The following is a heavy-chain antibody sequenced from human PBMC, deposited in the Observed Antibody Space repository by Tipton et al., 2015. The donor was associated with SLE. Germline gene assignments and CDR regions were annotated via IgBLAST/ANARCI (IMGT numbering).Heavy chain of an antibody. D-gene: IGHD5-12*01. V-gene: IGHV4-38-2*01. CDR3: ARGAPVATAYFDY. J-gene: IGHJ4*02. CDR1: GYSISSGYY. CDR2: INHSGST. Sequence: TLSLTCAVSGYSISSGYYWGWIRQPPGKGLEWIGEINHSGSTNYNPSLKSRVTISVDTSKNQFSLKLSSVTAADTAVYYCARGAPVATAYFDYWGQGTLVTVSS.